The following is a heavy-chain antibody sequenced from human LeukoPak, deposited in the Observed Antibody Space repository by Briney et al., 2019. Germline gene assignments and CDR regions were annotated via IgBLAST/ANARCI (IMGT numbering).Heavy chain of an antibody. V-gene: IGHV3-30*02. CDR1: GFAFNIYG. CDR2: ITPDGASE. J-gene: IGHJ4*02. D-gene: IGHD2-15*01. Sequence: GGSLRLSCAGSGFAFNIYGMHWIRQAPGKGLEWVSFITPDGASEYYTESVKGRFSISRDNSANKVFLQMNSLRAEDTAVYYCAKSGDCSGGSCYYFDYWGQGTLVTVSS. CDR3: AKSGDCSGGSCYYFDY.